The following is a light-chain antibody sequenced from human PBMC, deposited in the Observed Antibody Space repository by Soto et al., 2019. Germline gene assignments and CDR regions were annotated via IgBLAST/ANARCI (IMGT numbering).Light chain of an antibody. CDR1: TSNIGRHF. J-gene: IGLJ2*01. CDR2: RND. CDR3: ASWDDSLSGPV. V-gene: IGLV1-47*01. Sequence: QSVLTQPPAASGTPGQRVSIACSGSTSNIGRHFVYWYQQLPGTAPQLLIYRNDQRPSGVPDRFSGSKSGTSASLAIRGLRSEDEADYYCASWDDSLSGPVFGGGTKPPS.